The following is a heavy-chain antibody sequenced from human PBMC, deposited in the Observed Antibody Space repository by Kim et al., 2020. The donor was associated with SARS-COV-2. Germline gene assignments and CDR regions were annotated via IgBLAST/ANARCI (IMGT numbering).Heavy chain of an antibody. V-gene: IGHV4-39*01. CDR3: ARIDHYGTSSFDY. CDR2: IYYSGST. CDR1: GGSISSSSYY. Sequence: SETLSLTCPVSGGSISSSSYYWGWIRQPPGKGLEWIGSIYYSGSTYYSPSLESRVTISVDTSKNQFSLRLTSVTAADTAVYFCARIDHYGTSSFDYWGQGTLVTVSS. J-gene: IGHJ4*02. D-gene: IGHD3-10*01.